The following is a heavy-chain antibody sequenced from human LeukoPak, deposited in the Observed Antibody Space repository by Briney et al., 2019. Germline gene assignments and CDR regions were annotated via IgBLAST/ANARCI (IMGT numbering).Heavy chain of an antibody. D-gene: IGHD6-13*01. CDR2: ISGSGGST. CDR3: AKDPAAAGSQLGFQH. Sequence: PGGSLRLSCAASGFTFSSYAMSWVRQAPGKVLEWVSAISGSGGSTYYADSVKGRFPISRDNSKNTLYLQMNSLRAEDTAVYYCAKDPAAAGSQLGFQHWGQGTLVTASS. V-gene: IGHV3-23*01. J-gene: IGHJ1*01. CDR1: GFTFSSYA.